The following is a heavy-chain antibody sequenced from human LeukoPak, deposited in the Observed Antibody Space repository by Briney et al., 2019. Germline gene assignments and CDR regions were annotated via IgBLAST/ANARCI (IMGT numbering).Heavy chain of an antibody. D-gene: IGHD1-26*01. V-gene: IGHV4-59*01. CDR3: ASRLPQGRVFDY. Sequence: SETLSLTCTVSGGSISSYYWSWIRQPPGKGLEWIGYIYYSGSTNYNPSLKSRVTISVDTSKNQFSLKLSSVTAADTAEYYCASRLPQGRVFDYWGQGTLVTVSS. CDR2: IYYSGST. CDR1: GGSISSYY. J-gene: IGHJ4*02.